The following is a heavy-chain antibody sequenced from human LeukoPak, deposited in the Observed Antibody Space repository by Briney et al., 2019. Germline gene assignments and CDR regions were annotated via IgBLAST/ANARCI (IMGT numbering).Heavy chain of an antibody. CDR1: GGTFSSYA. V-gene: IGHV1-69*04. CDR2: IIPIFGIA. CDR3: AGGPVDGYNSYFDY. D-gene: IGHD5-24*01. Sequence: GASVKVSCKASGGTFSSYAISWVRQAPGQGLEWMGRIIPIFGIANYAQMFQGRVTITADKSTSTAYMELSSLRSEDTAVYYCAGGPVDGYNSYFDYWGQGTLVTVSS. J-gene: IGHJ4*02.